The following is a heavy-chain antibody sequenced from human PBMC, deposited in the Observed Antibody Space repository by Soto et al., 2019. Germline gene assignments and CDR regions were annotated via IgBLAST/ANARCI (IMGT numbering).Heavy chain of an antibody. D-gene: IGHD3-9*01. CDR2: ISGSGGST. J-gene: IGHJ4*02. CDR3: AKDHQGSPYYDILTGQAPFDY. Sequence: GESLKISCAASGFTFSSYAMSWVRQAPGKGLEWVSAISGSGGSTYYADSVKGRFTISRDNSKNTLYLQMNSLRAEDTAVYYCAKDHQGSPYYDILTGQAPFDYWGQGTLVTVSS. CDR1: GFTFSSYA. V-gene: IGHV3-23*01.